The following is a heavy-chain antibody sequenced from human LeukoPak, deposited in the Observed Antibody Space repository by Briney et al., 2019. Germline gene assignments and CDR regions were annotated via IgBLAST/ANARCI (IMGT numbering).Heavy chain of an antibody. CDR3: AKANSFGYSFFDL. J-gene: IGHJ2*01. Sequence: GESLKISCQGSGYRFTTSWIAWVRQAPGKGLEWVGSIYIGDSDPRYSPSFQGHVTMSADKSVNTASLQWNSLQGSDTGIYYCAKANSFGYSFFDLWGRGTLVAVSS. CDR2: IYIGDSDP. V-gene: IGHV5-51*01. CDR1: GYRFTTSW. D-gene: IGHD3-22*01.